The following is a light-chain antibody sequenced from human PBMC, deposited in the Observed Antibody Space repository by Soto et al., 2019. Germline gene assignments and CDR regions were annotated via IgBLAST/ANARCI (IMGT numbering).Light chain of an antibody. CDR3: QQFSSYPLT. J-gene: IGKJ4*01. V-gene: IGKV3-20*01. Sequence: EVVLTQSPATLSLSPGERATLSCRASENVRTFVDWYQRKPGQAPRLLFYHASSRATGIPDRFSGGGSGTDFTLTISRLEPEDFAVYYCQQFSSYPLTFGGGTKVDNK. CDR2: HAS. CDR1: ENVRTF.